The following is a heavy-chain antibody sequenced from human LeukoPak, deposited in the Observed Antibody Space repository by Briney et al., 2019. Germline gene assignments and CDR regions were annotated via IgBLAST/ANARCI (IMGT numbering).Heavy chain of an antibody. J-gene: IGHJ4*02. Sequence: PGGSLRLSCEVSGFIFSSYWMSWVRQAPGKGLEWVGNINQEGSERNHGDSVNGRFTISRDNAKNSLYLQMNSLRAEDTAVYYCARGPGVTHPDDYWGQGTLVTVSS. CDR1: GFIFSSYW. D-gene: IGHD1-14*01. CDR2: INQEGSER. V-gene: IGHV3-7*01. CDR3: ARGPGVTHPDDY.